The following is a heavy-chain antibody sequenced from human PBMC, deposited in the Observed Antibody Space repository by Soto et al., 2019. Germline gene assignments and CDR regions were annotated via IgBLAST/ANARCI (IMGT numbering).Heavy chain of an antibody. J-gene: IGHJ4*02. D-gene: IGHD2-15*01. CDR2: ISSSSSTI. CDR1: GFTFSSYS. CDR3: ARESPDIAYYFDY. Sequence: GGSLRLSCAASGFTFSSYSMNWVRQAPGKGLEWVSYISSSSSTIYYADSVKGRFTISRDNAKNSLYLQMNSLRAEDTAVYYCARESPDIAYYFDYWGQGTLVTVSS. V-gene: IGHV3-48*01.